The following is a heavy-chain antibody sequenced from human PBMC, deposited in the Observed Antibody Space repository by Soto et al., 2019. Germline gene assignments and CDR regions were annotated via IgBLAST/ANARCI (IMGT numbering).Heavy chain of an antibody. V-gene: IGHV1-46*01. J-gene: IGHJ4*02. Sequence: GASVKVSCKASGYTFTSYYMHWVRQAPGQGLEWMGIINPSGGSTSYAQKFQGRVTMTRDTSTSTVYMELSSLRSEDTAVYYCARDGGPAPSAQPGVVDYWGQGTLVTVSS. CDR3: ARDGGPAPSAQPGVVDY. CDR2: INPSGGST. D-gene: IGHD2-15*01. CDR1: GYTFTSYY.